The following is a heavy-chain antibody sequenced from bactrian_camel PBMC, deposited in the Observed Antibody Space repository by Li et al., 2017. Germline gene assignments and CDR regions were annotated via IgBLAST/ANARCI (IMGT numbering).Heavy chain of an antibody. J-gene: IGHJ4*01. CDR3: AADRRHYATDCDLGRFTD. CDR1: GITFSTYY. V-gene: IGHV3-2*01. CDR2: IYTGSGES. Sequence: VQLVESGGGLVQPGGSLRLSCAASGITFSTYYVTWVRQAPGKGLEWVSSIYTGSGESYYADSLKARFTISKDNAKNTVYLQMSSLTPEDTAMYYCAADRRHYATDCDLGRFTDWGRGTQVTVS. D-gene: IGHD1*01.